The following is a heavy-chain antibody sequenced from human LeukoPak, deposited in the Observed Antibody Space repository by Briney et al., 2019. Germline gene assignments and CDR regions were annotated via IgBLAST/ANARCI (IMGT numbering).Heavy chain of an antibody. Sequence: PGGSLRLSCAASGFTFSSYSMNWVRQAPGKGLERVSYISSSSSTIYYADSVKGRFTISRDNAKNSLYLQMNSLRAEDTAVYYCARSAYCGGDCYPFDYWGQGTLVTVSS. J-gene: IGHJ4*02. CDR1: GFTFSSYS. CDR3: ARSAYCGGDCYPFDY. V-gene: IGHV3-48*04. D-gene: IGHD2-21*02. CDR2: ISSSSSTI.